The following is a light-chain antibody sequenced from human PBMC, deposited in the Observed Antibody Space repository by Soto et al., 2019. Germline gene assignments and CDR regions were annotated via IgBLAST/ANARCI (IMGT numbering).Light chain of an antibody. CDR3: QQYSKWPLT. CDR2: GSS. Sequence: EIVMTQSAAPLSVSPGERATLSCWTSQSVYTTLAWYQQKPGQAPRLLIYGSSTRATSSPARFSGTGSATEFTLTLSSLQSEDSAAYYCQQYSKWPLTCGGGTKVEI. V-gene: IGKV3-15*01. J-gene: IGKJ4*01. CDR1: QSVYTT.